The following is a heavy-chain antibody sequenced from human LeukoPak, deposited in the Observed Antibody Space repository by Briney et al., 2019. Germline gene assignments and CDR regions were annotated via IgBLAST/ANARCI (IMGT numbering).Heavy chain of an antibody. V-gene: IGHV3-7*03. CDR2: IKQGGGER. J-gene: IGHJ4*02. D-gene: IGHD4-17*01. CDR1: GFTFSRHW. CDR3: ARGPNYGARTDYLDY. Sequence: GGSLRLSCAASGFTFSRHWMNWARQAPGKGLEWVANIKQGGGERNYVDSVKGRFTVSRDDAMNSLYLQMNSLRVEDTAIYYCARGPNYGARTDYLDYWGLGTLVTVSS.